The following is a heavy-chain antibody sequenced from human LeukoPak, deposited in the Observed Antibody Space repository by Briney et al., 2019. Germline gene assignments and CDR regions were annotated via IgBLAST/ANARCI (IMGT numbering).Heavy chain of an antibody. CDR3: ARGGFVVAPPLAV. Sequence: ASVKVSCKASEYTFTGYYLHWVRQAPGQGLEWMGCINPGSGGTNYAQKLQDRVTMTRDMYISTAYMELSSLRYDDTAVYYCARGGFVVAPPLAVWGQGTTVTVSS. D-gene: IGHD3-3*01. J-gene: IGHJ6*02. CDR2: INPGSGGT. V-gene: IGHV1-2*02. CDR1: EYTFTGYY.